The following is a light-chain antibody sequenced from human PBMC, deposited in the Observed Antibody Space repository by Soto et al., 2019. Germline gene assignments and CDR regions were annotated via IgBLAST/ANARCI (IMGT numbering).Light chain of an antibody. Sequence: EIVLTQSPGTLSSSPGERETLSCRASQSVSSSSLAWYQQKPDQAPRLLIYGASSRATGIPDRFSGSGSGTDFTLFISRLEPEDFAVYYCQQSGSSPPVTFGGGTKVDIK. V-gene: IGKV3-20*01. J-gene: IGKJ4*01. CDR1: QSVSSSS. CDR2: GAS. CDR3: QQSGSSPPVT.